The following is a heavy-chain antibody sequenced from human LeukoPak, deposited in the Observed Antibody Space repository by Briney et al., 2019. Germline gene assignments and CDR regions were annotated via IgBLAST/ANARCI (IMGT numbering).Heavy chain of an antibody. CDR3: ARSYSGAPFEY. J-gene: IGHJ4*02. Sequence: GGSLRLSCAASGFTFSSYSMNWVRQAPGKGLEWVSYISSSSSTIYYADSVKGRFTISRDNAKNSLYLQMNSLRAEDTAVYFCARSYSGAPFEYWGQGTLVTVSS. CDR1: GFTFSSYS. V-gene: IGHV3-48*01. D-gene: IGHD6-19*01. CDR2: ISSSSSTI.